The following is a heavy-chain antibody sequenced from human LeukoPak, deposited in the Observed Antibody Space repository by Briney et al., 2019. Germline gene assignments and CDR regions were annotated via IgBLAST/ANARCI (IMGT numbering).Heavy chain of an antibody. CDR3: VRAGRVATED. V-gene: IGHV3-7*01. CDR1: GFTFSTYW. Sequence: GGSLRLSCAVSGFTFSTYWMNWVRQAPGKGLEWVANIKQDGSEKYYVDSVKGRFTISRDNAKNSLYLQMNSLRAEDTAIYYCVRAGRVATEDWGQGSLVTVSS. D-gene: IGHD6-13*01. CDR2: IKQDGSEK. J-gene: IGHJ4*02.